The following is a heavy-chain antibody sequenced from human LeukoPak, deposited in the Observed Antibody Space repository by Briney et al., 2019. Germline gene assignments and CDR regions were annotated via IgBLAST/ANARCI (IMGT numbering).Heavy chain of an antibody. CDR1: GFMFSDYS. V-gene: IGHV3-21*04. J-gene: IGHJ4*02. CDR3: ASLMARGVIWIDY. D-gene: IGHD3-10*01. CDR2: ISSRSTYI. Sequence: GGSLRLSCAASGFMFSDYSMNWVRQAPGKGLEWVSSISSRSTYIYYADSVKGRFTISRDNAKNSLYLQMNSLRAEDTAVYYCASLMARGVIWIDYWGQGTLVTVSS.